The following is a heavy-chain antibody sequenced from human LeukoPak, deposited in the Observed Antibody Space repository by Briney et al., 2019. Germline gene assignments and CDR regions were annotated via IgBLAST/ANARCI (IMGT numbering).Heavy chain of an antibody. Sequence: GGSLRLSCAASGFTFSSYNMNWVRQAPGKGLEWVSSITSSSYIYYSDAVKGRFTNSRDNAKNSLYLQMNSLRREDTAVYYCARDLPPRALGAFDIWGQGTMVTVSS. D-gene: IGHD7-27*01. CDR3: ARDLPPRALGAFDI. CDR1: GFTFSSYN. V-gene: IGHV3-21*01. J-gene: IGHJ3*02. CDR2: ITSSSYI.